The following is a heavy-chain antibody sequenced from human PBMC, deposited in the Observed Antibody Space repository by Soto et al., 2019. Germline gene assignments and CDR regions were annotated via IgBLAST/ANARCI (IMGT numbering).Heavy chain of an antibody. V-gene: IGHV3-7*01. CDR3: ARDADASGWYHYGMDL. CDR1: GFTLSSYW. Sequence: GGSLRLSCAASGFTLSSYWMNWVRQAPGKGLEWVANIKQDGSEKYYVDSVRGRFIISRDNAKNSLTLQMNSLRAEDTAVYYCARDADASGWYHYGMDLWGQGTMVTVSS. CDR2: IKQDGSEK. D-gene: IGHD6-19*01. J-gene: IGHJ6*02.